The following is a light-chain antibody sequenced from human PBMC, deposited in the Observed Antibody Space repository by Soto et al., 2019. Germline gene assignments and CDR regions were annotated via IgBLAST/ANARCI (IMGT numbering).Light chain of an antibody. J-gene: IGKJ5*01. CDR1: HSLVHADGNTY. CDR3: MQATHWPIT. Sequence: VVMTQSPLSLPVTLGQPASISCSATHSLVHADGNTYLQWFQQRPGQSPRRLIYKISNRDSGVPARFSGSGSGTDFALKISRVEADDVGVYYCMQATHWPITFGQGTRLEIK. CDR2: KIS. V-gene: IGKV2-30*02.